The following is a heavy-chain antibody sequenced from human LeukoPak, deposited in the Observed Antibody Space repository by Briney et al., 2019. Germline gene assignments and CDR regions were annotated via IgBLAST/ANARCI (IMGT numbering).Heavy chain of an antibody. D-gene: IGHD2-2*01. CDR1: GGTFSYYA. J-gene: IGHJ6*02. Sequence: SVTVSCKASGGTFSYYAISWVRQAPGQGLEWMGRIIPILGITNYAQKFQGSVTITADRSTSTAYMEMSSLRSEDTAVYYCVRDRGYCESTTCYESLDVWGQGTTVTVSS. CDR3: VRDRGYCESTTCYESLDV. V-gene: IGHV1-69*04. CDR2: IIPILGIT.